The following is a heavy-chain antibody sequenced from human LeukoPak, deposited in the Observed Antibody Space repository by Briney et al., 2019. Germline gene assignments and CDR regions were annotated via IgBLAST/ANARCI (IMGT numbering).Heavy chain of an antibody. J-gene: IGHJ4*02. D-gene: IGHD6-6*01. CDR3: ARAAYSSSQFDY. Sequence: SQTLSLTCTVSGGSISSGGYYWSWIRQHPGKGLEWIGYIYYSGSTYYNPSLKSRVTISVDTSKNQFSLKLSSVTAADTAVYYCARAAYSSSQFDYWGQGTLVTVSS. V-gene: IGHV4-31*03. CDR2: IYYSGST. CDR1: GGSISSGGYY.